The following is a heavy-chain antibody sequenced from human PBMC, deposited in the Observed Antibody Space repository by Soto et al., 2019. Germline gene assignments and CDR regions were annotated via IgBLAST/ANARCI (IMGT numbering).Heavy chain of an antibody. CDR1: GDSVSSNSAA. V-gene: IGHV6-1*01. CDR3: ARELPIFGVVIVYGMDV. CDR2: TYYRSKWYN. D-gene: IGHD3-3*01. J-gene: IGHJ6*02. Sequence: PSQTLSLTCAISGDSVSSNSAAWNWIRQSPSRGLEWLGRTYYRSKWYNDYAVSVKSRISINPDTSKNQFSLQLNSVTPEDTAVYYYARELPIFGVVIVYGMDVWGQGTTVTVSS.